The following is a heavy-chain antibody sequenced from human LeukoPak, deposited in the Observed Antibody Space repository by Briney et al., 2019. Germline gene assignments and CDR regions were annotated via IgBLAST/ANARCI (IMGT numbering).Heavy chain of an antibody. CDR3: ARHSSSWYPDY. Sequence: SETLSLTCTVSGGSISTNAYYWGWIRQPPGKGLEWITEIHHTGTTYYTPSLKSRVTISVDTSKNQFSLQLSSVTATDTAVYFCARHSSSWYPDYWGQGTLVTVSS. CDR1: GGSISTNAYY. V-gene: IGHV4-39*01. CDR2: IHHTGTT. D-gene: IGHD6-13*01. J-gene: IGHJ4*02.